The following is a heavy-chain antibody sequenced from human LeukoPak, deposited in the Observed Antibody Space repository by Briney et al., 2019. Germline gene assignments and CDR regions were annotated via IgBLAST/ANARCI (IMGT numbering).Heavy chain of an antibody. CDR3: ARDEVGHYALAL. V-gene: IGHV4-34*01. Sequence: PSETLSLTCAVYGGSFSGYYWSWIRQPPGKGLEWIGEINHSGSTNYDPSLKSRVSISIDTSKNQFSLTMRSMTATDTAVYYCARDEVGHYALALWGQGTPVTVSS. D-gene: IGHD4-17*01. J-gene: IGHJ5*02. CDR1: GGSFSGYY. CDR2: INHSGST.